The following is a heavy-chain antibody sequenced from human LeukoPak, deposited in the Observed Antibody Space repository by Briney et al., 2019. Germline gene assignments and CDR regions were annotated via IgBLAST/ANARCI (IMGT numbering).Heavy chain of an antibody. J-gene: IGHJ4*02. CDR3: ARRSPNYYFDY. CDR1: GFTFSNYS. Sequence: GGSLRLSCAASGFTFSNYSMNWVRQAPGKGLEWVSSISSSNNYIYYADSVKGRFTISRDNAKNSLYLQMNSLRAEDTAVYYCARRSPNYYFDYWGQGTPVTVSS. V-gene: IGHV3-21*01. CDR2: ISSSNNYI.